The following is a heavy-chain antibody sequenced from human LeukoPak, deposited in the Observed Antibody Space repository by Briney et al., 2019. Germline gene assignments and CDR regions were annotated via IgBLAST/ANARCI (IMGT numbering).Heavy chain of an antibody. Sequence: GGSLRLSCAASGFTFSSYWTSWVRQAPGKGLEWVANIKQDGSEKYYVDSVKGRFTISRDNAKNSLYLQMNSLRAEDTAVYYCASRGFDYWGQGTLVTVSS. CDR3: ASRGFDY. CDR1: GFTFSSYW. CDR2: IKQDGSEK. V-gene: IGHV3-7*01. D-gene: IGHD3-16*01. J-gene: IGHJ4*02.